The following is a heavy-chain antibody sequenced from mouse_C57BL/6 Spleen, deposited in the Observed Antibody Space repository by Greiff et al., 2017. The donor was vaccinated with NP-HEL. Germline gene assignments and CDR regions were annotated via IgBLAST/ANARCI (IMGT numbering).Heavy chain of an antibody. CDR1: GYTFTSYW. CDR3: ARGGSNWPFDY. Sequence: QVQLQQPGAELVKPGASVKLSCKASGYTFTSYWMQWVKQRPGQGLEWIGEIDPSDSYTNYNQKFKGKATLTVDTSSSTAYMQLSSLTSEDSAVYYCARGGSNWPFDYWGQGTTLTVSS. J-gene: IGHJ2*01. CDR2: IDPSDSYT. V-gene: IGHV1-50*01. D-gene: IGHD2-5*01.